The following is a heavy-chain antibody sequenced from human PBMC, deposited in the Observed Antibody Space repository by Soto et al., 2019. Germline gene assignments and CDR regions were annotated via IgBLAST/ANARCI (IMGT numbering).Heavy chain of an antibody. D-gene: IGHD2-2*02. J-gene: IGHJ4*02. CDR3: ASVELSTSRYKS. CDR2: IIPIFNTA. V-gene: IGHV1-69*06. Sequence: QVHLVQSGAEVKKPGSSVKVSCKASGGTFSSYAITWVRQAPGQGLEWMGGIIPIFNTANYSQKFQGRVTITADRSTTTAYLELIRLRSEDAAVYYCASVELSTSRYKSWGQGSLVTVSS. CDR1: GGTFSSYA.